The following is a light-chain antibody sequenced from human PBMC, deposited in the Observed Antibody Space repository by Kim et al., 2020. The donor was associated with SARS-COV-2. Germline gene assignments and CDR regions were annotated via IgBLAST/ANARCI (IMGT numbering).Light chain of an antibody. Sequence: SSELTQDPAVSVALGQTVRITCQGDSLRSYYASWYQQKPGQAPVLVIYGKNNRPSGIPDRFSGSSSGNTGSLTINGAQAEDEADYYCNSRDSSGNHWVFGGGTKVTVL. V-gene: IGLV3-19*01. CDR1: SLRSYY. CDR3: NSRDSSGNHWV. CDR2: GKN. J-gene: IGLJ3*02.